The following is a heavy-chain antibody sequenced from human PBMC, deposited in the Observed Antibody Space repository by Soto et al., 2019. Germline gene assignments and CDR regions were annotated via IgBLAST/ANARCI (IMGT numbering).Heavy chain of an antibody. J-gene: IGHJ4*02. CDR1: GGSLSSYY. V-gene: IGHV4-59*01. Sequence: PSETLSLTRTVSGGSLSSYYWIWFRQPPGKGLEWIGYIYHRGTTNYSPSLKSRVTISADMSKNQFSLKLSSVTAADTAVYYCARAIRRGGGFDYWGQGTLVTVSS. CDR3: ARAIRRGGGFDY. CDR2: IYHRGTT. D-gene: IGHD3-10*01.